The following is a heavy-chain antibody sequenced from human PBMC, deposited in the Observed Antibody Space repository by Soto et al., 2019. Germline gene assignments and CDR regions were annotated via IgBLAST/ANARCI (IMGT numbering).Heavy chain of an antibody. CDR2: ISYSGST. J-gene: IGHJ4*02. Sequence: SDTLSLTCSVSGGSISSSSYYWGWIRQPPGKGLEWIGSISYSGSTYYNPSLQSRVTISVDTSKNQFSLKLSSVSAADTAVYYCARGHGGITVFGAPGHFDYWGQGTLVNVSS. D-gene: IGHD3-3*01. CDR1: GGSISSSSYY. V-gene: IGHV4-39*01. CDR3: ARGHGGITVFGAPGHFDY.